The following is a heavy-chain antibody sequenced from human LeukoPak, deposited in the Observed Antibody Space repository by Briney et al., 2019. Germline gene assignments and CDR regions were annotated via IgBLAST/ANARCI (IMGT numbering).Heavy chain of an antibody. Sequence: GGSLRLSCAASGFTFSSYEMNWVRQAPGKGLEWVSYISSSGSAIYYADSVKGRFTISRDNAKNSLYLQMNSLRVEDTAVYYCGTWTTVASYFDYWGQGTLVTVSS. CDR3: GTWTTVASYFDY. J-gene: IGHJ4*02. CDR2: ISSSGSAI. D-gene: IGHD4-17*01. V-gene: IGHV3-48*03. CDR1: GFTFSSYE.